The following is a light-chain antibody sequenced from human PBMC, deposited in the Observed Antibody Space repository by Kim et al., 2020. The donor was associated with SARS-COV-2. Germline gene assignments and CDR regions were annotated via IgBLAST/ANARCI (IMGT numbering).Light chain of an antibody. CDR2: KSS. CDR3: QQYNSYPPT. Sequence: DIQMTQSPSTLSASVGDRVTITCRASQSISSWLAWYQQKPGKAPNLLIFKSSTLESGVPSRFSGSGSGTEFTLTISSLQPDDFATYYCQQYNSYPPTFGGGTKVDIK. CDR1: QSISSW. J-gene: IGKJ4*01. V-gene: IGKV1-5*03.